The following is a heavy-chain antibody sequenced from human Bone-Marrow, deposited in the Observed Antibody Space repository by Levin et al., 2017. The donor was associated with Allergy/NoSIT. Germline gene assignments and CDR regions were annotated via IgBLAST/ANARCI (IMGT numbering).Heavy chain of an antibody. CDR3: AKGGVSDYFDS. D-gene: IGHD5/OR15-5a*01. V-gene: IGHV3-23*01. CDR1: GFTFSIYA. CDR2: ILGSGRRP. J-gene: IGHJ4*02. Sequence: PGGSLRLSCAASGFTFSIYAMSWVRQAPGKGLEWVSHILGSGRRPNYADSVKGRFTISRDNSKNTVYLQMNSLRAEDTAVYYCAKGGVSDYFDSWGQGTLVTVSS.